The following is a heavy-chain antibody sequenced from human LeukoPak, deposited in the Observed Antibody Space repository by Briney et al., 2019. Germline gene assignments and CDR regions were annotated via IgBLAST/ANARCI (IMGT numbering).Heavy chain of an antibody. Sequence: SVKVSCKASGGTFSSYAISWVRQAPGQGLEWMGAIIPIFGTTKYAQTFQGRVTITADESTGTAYMELSSLRSDDTAVYYCARDGPTASGSAYWGQGTLVTVSS. D-gene: IGHD6-13*01. CDR1: GGTFSSYA. CDR3: ARDGPTASGSAY. J-gene: IGHJ4*02. V-gene: IGHV1-69*01. CDR2: IIPIFGTT.